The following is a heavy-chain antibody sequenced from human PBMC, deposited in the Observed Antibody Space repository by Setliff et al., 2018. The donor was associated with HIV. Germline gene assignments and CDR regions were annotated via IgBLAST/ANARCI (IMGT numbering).Heavy chain of an antibody. D-gene: IGHD5-18*01. Sequence: SETLSLTCAVYGGSFSNYYWFWIRQSPGKGLEWIGEINHSGSTKYNPSLKSRVTISVGTSKNQFSLKLTSVTAAETAVYYCARGLSVYSYANVYYYHGMDVWGQGTTVTVSS. CDR3: ARGLSVYSYANVYYYHGMDV. CDR1: GGSFSNYY. CDR2: INHSGST. J-gene: IGHJ6*02. V-gene: IGHV4-34*01.